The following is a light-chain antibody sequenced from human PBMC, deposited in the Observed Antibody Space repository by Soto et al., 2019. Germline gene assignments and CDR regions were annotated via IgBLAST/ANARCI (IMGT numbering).Light chain of an antibody. V-gene: IGLV2-14*03. CDR2: DVS. CDR3: SSYRSTSTLGV. CDR1: SSDVGAYTY. J-gene: IGLJ1*01. Sequence: QAVVTQPASVSGSPGQSITISCSGTSSDVGAYTYVSWYQVHPGEPPKLVIYDVSKRPSGVSNRFSGSKSGNTASLTISGLQAEDEGDYYCSSYRSTSTLGVFGTGTQLTVL.